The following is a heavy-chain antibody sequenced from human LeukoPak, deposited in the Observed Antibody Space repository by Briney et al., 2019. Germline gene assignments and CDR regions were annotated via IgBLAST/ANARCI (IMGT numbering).Heavy chain of an antibody. CDR3: ARDSRNWSRFFT. Sequence: ASVKVSCKASGYTFTGHYMHWLRQAPGQGLEWMGWINPNSGGTNYAQKFQGRVTMTRDTSISTAYMELSRLRSDDTAVYYCARDSRNWSRFFTWGQGTLVTVSS. V-gene: IGHV1-2*02. J-gene: IGHJ4*02. D-gene: IGHD1-1*01. CDR2: INPNSGGT. CDR1: GYTFTGHY.